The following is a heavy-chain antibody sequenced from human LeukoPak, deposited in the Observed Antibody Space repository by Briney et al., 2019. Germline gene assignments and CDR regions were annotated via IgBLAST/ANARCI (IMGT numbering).Heavy chain of an antibody. D-gene: IGHD3-10*01. CDR3: ARHGNYYGSGSYY. CDR1: GGSFSGYY. CDR2: INYSGST. Sequence: KASETLSLTCAVYGGSFSGYYWSWIRQPPGKGLEWIGEINYSGSTNYNPSLKSRVTISVDTSKNQFSLKLSSVTAADTAVYYCARHGNYYGSGSYYWGQGTLVTASS. V-gene: IGHV4-34*01. J-gene: IGHJ4*02.